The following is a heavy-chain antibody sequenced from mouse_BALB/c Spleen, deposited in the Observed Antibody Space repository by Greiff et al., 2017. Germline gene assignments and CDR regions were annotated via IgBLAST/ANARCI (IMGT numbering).Heavy chain of an antibody. V-gene: IGHV14-3*02. J-gene: IGHJ3*01. CDR1: GFNIKDTY. CDR3: ASPPYYYGSSSWFAY. D-gene: IGHD1-1*01. CDR2: IDPANGNT. Sequence: EVQLQQSGAELVKPGASVKLSCTASGFNIKDTYMHWVKQRPEQGLEWIGRIDPANGNTKYDPKFQGKATITADTSSNTAYLQLSSLTSEDTAVYYCASPPYYYGSSSWFAYWGQGTLVTVSA.